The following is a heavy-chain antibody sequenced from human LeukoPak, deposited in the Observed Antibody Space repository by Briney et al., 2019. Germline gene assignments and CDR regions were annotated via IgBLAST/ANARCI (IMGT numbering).Heavy chain of an antibody. V-gene: IGHV3-33*01. CDR3: ARQIALYYDSSGYYTTDY. Sequence: GGSLRLSCAASGFTFSSYGMHWVRQAPGKGLEWVAIIYYDGSDKYYADSVKGRFTISRDNSKDTLYLQMNSLSAEDTAVYYCARQIALYYDSSGYYTTDYWGQGTLVTVSS. D-gene: IGHD3-22*01. CDR1: GFTFSSYG. CDR2: IYYDGSDK. J-gene: IGHJ4*02.